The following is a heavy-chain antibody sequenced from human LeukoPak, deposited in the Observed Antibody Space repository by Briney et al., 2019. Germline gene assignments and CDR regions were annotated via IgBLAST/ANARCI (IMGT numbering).Heavy chain of an antibody. CDR2: ISGSGGST. CDR3: AKGPPYGGNPPGGSF. J-gene: IGHJ4*02. V-gene: IGHV3-23*01. D-gene: IGHD4-23*01. Sequence: PGGSLRLSCAASGFTFSSYAMSWVRQAPGKGLEWVSAISGSGGSTYYADSVKGRFTISRDDSKNTLYLQMNSLRAEDTAVYYCAKGPPYGGNPPGGSFWGQGTLVTVSS. CDR1: GFTFSSYA.